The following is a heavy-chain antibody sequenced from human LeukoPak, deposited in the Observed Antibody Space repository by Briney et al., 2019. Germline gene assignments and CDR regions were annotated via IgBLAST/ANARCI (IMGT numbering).Heavy chain of an antibody. CDR2: ISSSGSTI. V-gene: IGHV3-48*04. D-gene: IGHD1-1*01. J-gene: IGHJ5*02. CDR1: GFTFSDYS. CDR3: ARRASWNGWFDP. Sequence: GGSLRLSCVASGFTFSDYSLNWVRQAPGKGLEWVSYISSSGSTIYYADSVKGRFTISRDNAKNSLYLQMNSLRAEDTAVYYCARRASWNGWFDPWGQGTLVTVSS.